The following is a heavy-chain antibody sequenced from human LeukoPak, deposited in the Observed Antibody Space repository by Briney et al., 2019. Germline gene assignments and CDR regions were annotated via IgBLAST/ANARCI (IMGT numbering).Heavy chain of an antibody. J-gene: IGHJ6*03. CDR1: GGSISNYY. V-gene: IGHV4-4*07. D-gene: IGHD4-17*01. CDR2: FDTSGST. CDR3: ARLRDDDYGKKNYYYYYMDV. Sequence: SETLSLTCGVSGGSISNYYWSWIRQPAGKGLEWIGRFDTSGSTNYNPSLKSRVTMSIDTSKNQFSLKLSSVTAADTAVYYCARLRDDDYGKKNYYYYYMDVWGKGTTVTISS.